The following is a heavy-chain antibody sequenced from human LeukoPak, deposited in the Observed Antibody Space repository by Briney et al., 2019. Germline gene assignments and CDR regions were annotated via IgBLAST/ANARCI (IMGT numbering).Heavy chain of an antibody. CDR1: GYTFTSYA. D-gene: IGHD4-17*01. V-gene: IGHV1-3*01. Sequence: ASVKVSCKASGYTFTSYAMHWVRQAPGQRLEWMGWINAGNGNTKYSQKFQGRVTITRDTSASTAYMELSSLRSEDTAVYYCARVFPGDYTTGFDPWGRGTLVTVSS. CDR2: INAGNGNT. J-gene: IGHJ5*02. CDR3: ARVFPGDYTTGFDP.